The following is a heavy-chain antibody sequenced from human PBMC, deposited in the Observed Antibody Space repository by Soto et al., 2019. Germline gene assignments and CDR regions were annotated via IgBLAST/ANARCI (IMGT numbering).Heavy chain of an antibody. D-gene: IGHD1-26*01. CDR1: GFTVSTNY. Sequence: EVKLVETGGASIQPGGSLTLSCAVSGFTVSTNYMAWVRQGPGKGLEWVSVIYTGGTTYYADSVTGRFTFSRDTSKNILYLHLNSLTTVDTAVYYCARVWGYYFESWGQGTLVAVSS. CDR2: IYTGGTT. J-gene: IGHJ4*02. CDR3: ARVWGYYFES. V-gene: IGHV3-53*02.